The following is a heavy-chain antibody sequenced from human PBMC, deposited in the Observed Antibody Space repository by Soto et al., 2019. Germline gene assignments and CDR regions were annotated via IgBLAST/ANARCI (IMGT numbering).Heavy chain of an antibody. CDR2: IIPIFGTA. CDR3: ATPDTYYDFWSGYLWDY. Sequence: ASVKVSCTASGGTFSSYAISWVRQAPGQGLEWMGGIIPIFGTANYAQKFQGRVTITADESTSTAYMELSSLRSEDTAVYYCATPDTYYDFWSGYLWDYWGQGTLVTVSS. V-gene: IGHV1-69*13. CDR1: GGTFSSYA. J-gene: IGHJ4*02. D-gene: IGHD3-3*01.